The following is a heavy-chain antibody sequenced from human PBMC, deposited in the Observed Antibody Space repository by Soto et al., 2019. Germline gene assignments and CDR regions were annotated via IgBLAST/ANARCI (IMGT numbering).Heavy chain of an antibody. J-gene: IGHJ4*02. V-gene: IGHV6-1*01. Sequence: SQTPPLTCAISGDSVSSNSAAWNWIRHSPSRGLEWLGRTYYRSKWYNDYAVSMISRITINPDTTKNQFALRLNSSTPEDTAVYYCATWRFDYWGQGTLVTVSA. CDR2: TYYRSKWYN. CDR1: GDSVSSNSAA. CDR3: ATWRFDY.